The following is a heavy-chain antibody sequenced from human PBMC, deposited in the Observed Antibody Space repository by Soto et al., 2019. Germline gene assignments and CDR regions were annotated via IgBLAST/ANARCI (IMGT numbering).Heavy chain of an antibody. CDR1: GYSFTSLD. J-gene: IGHJ4*02. V-gene: IGHV1-8*01. CDR3: SRGVSAGVDY. CDR2: MQPSTGRT. D-gene: IGHD1-26*01. Sequence: QVQLVQCGAEVREPGASVKVSCKASGYSFTSLDINWVRQTAGQGLEWMGWMQPSTGRTGYAQKFPVRVTMTRDTSINTAYMELSTLTSDDTAFYYCSRGVSAGVDYWGQGTLVTVSS.